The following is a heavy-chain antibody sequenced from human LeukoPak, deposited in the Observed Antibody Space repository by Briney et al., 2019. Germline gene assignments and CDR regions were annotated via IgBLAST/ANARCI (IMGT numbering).Heavy chain of an antibody. CDR3: AKVGRRYYDSSGYYYFDY. V-gene: IGHV3-23*01. D-gene: IGHD3-22*01. CDR2: ISGSGGST. Sequence: GGSLRLSCAASGFTFSSYAMSWVRQAPGKGLEWVSAISGSGGSTYYADSVKGRFTISRDNSKNTLYLQMNSLRAEDTAVYYCAKVGRRYYDSSGYYYFDYWGQGTLVIVSS. CDR1: GFTFSSYA. J-gene: IGHJ4*02.